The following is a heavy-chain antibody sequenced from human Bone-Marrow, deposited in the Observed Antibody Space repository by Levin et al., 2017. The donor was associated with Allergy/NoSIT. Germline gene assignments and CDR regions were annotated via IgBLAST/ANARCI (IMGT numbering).Heavy chain of an antibody. Sequence: PSETLSLTCAASGFAFSNYGIHWVRQAPGKGLEWVAVMSYDGTNKYYADSVKGRFSISRDNSRYTVYLQMNSLRVGDTAVYYCAKDLVPYCSSLTCYLGGYGMDVWGQGTKVTVSS. V-gene: IGHV3-30*18. CDR1: GFAFSNYG. CDR3: AKDLVPYCSSLTCYLGGYGMDV. J-gene: IGHJ6*02. D-gene: IGHD2-2*01. CDR2: MSYDGTNK.